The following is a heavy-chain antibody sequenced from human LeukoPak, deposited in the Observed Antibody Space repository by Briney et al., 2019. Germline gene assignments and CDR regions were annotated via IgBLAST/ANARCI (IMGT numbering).Heavy chain of an antibody. V-gene: IGHV3-48*03. D-gene: IGHD4-23*01. CDR2: ISSSGSTI. J-gene: IGHJ4*02. Sequence: AGGSLRLSCAASGFIFSSYEMNWVRQAPGKGLEWVSYISSSGSTIYYADSVKGRFTISRDNGKNSLYLQMNSLRAEDTAVYYCARANYGGISGYYGYIDYWGQGTLVTVSS. CDR3: ARANYGGISGYYGYIDY. CDR1: GFIFSSYE.